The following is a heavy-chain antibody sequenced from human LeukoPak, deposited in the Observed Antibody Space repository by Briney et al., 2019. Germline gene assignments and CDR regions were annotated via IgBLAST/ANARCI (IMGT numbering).Heavy chain of an antibody. J-gene: IGHJ1*01. CDR2: IKKDGSEK. V-gene: IGHV3-7*03. D-gene: IGHD2-2*01. CDR3: VVIKQSRSLDK. Sequence: PGGSLRLSCAASGFTFSAYCMAWVRQAPGKGLEWVANIKKDGSEKYYVDSVKGRFSISRDNAKNSLYLQMKSLRADGTAVYYCVVIKQSRSLDKWGEGTLVTAS. CDR1: GFTFSAYC.